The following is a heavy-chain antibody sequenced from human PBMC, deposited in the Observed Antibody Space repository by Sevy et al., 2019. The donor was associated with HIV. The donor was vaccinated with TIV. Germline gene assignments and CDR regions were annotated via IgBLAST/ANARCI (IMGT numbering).Heavy chain of an antibody. CDR2: ISAYNGNT. CDR3: ARRGGDYDILTGYYYYYYMDV. V-gene: IGHV1-18*04. Sequence: ASVKVSCKASGYTFTSYGISWVRQAPGQGLEWMGWISAYNGNTNYAQKLQGRVTMTTDTSTSTAYMELRSLRSDDTAVYYCARRGGDYDILTGYYYYYYMDVWGKGTTVTVFS. J-gene: IGHJ6*03. D-gene: IGHD3-9*01. CDR1: GYTFTSYG.